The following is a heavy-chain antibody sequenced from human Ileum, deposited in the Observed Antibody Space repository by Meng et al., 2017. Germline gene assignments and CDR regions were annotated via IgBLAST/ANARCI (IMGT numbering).Heavy chain of an antibody. D-gene: IGHD4-23*01. CDR2: ISHSGSA. J-gene: IGHJ4*02. V-gene: IGHV4-4*02. CDR1: SGSISSNTY. Sequence: LEEWGPGLVRPSGTLALTCAASSGSISSNTYWSWVRQPPGKGLGWFGQISHSGSAYYNPSLKSRVTMSVDKSKSQFSLMLTSVTAADTAIYYCARHGGYSQDFWGQGTLVTVSS. CDR3: ARHGGYSQDF.